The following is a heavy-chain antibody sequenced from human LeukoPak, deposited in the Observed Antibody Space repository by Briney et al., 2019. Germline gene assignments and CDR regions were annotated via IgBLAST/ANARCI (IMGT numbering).Heavy chain of an antibody. V-gene: IGHV4-30-2*01. Sequence: SQTLSLTCAVSGGPISSGGYSWSWIRQPPGKGLEWIGYIYHSGSTYYNPSLKSRVTISVDRSKNQFSLKLSSVTAADTAVYYCARETVPGAYGYWGQGTLVTASS. CDR1: GGPISSGGYS. CDR2: IYHSGST. CDR3: ARETVPGAYGY. J-gene: IGHJ4*02. D-gene: IGHD2-2*01.